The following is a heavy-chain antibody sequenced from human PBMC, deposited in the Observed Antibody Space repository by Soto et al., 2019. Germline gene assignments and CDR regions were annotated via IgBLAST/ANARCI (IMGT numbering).Heavy chain of an antibody. CDR3: ARGPYCSGGSCSLYYYYMDV. D-gene: IGHD2-15*01. J-gene: IGHJ6*03. CDR1: GGSISIGGYF. V-gene: IGHV4-31*03. Sequence: SETLSLTCTVSGGSISIGGYFWSWIRHHPGKGLEWIGYIYYSGSTYYNPSLKSRVTISVDTSKNQFSLKLSSVTAADTAVYYCARGPYCSGGSCSLYYYYMDVWGKGTTVTVSS. CDR2: IYYSGST.